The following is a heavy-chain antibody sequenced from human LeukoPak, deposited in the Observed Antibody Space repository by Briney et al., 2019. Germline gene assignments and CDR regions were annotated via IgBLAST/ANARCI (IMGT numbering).Heavy chain of an antibody. CDR3: ARVLVTMVRGVSIHYFDY. J-gene: IGHJ4*02. D-gene: IGHD3-10*01. CDR2: IYHSGST. V-gene: IGHV4-38-2*02. Sequence: SETLSLTCTVSGYSISSGYYWGWIRQPLGKGLEWIGSIYHSGSTYYNPSLKSRVTISVDTSKNQFSLKLSSVTAADTAVYYCARVLVTMVRGVSIHYFDYWGQGTLVTVSS. CDR1: GYSISSGYY.